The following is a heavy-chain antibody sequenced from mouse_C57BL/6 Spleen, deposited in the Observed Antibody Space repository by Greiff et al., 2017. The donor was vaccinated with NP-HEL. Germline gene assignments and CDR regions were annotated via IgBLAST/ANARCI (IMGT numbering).Heavy chain of an antibody. V-gene: IGHV1-82*01. J-gene: IGHJ3*01. Sequence: VKVVESGPELVKPGASVKISCKASGYAFSSSWMNWVTQRPGKGLEWIGRIYPGDGDTNYNGKFKGKATLTADKSSSTAYMQLSSLTSEDSAVYFCARCDGYTPFAYWGQGTLVTVSA. CDR1: GYAFSSSW. CDR3: ARCDGYTPFAY. D-gene: IGHD2-3*01. CDR2: IYPGDGDT.